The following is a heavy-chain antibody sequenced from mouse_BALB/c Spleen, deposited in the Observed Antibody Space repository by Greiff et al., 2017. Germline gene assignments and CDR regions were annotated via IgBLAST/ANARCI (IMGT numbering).Heavy chain of an antibody. D-gene: IGHD2-1*01. CDR1: GFTFSSYG. V-gene: IGHV5-6*02. Sequence: EVKLVESGGDLVKPGGSLKLSCAASGFTFSSYGMSWVRQTPDKRLEWVATISSGGSYTYYPDSVKGRFTISRDNAKNTLYLQMSSLKSEDTAMYYCARDYGNLYWYFDVWGAGTTVTVSS. CDR2: ISSGGSYT. CDR3: ARDYGNLYWYFDV. J-gene: IGHJ1*01.